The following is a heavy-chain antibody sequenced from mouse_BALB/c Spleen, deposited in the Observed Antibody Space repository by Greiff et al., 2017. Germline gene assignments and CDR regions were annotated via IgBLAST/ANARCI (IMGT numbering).Heavy chain of an antibody. CDR2: IYPGSGST. Sequence: LKQPGSELVRPGASVKLSCKASGYTFTSYWMHWVKQRPGQGLEWIGNIYPGSGSTNYDEKFKSKATLTVDTSSSTAYMQLSSLTSEDSAVYYCTRWGNWDDYWGQGTTLTVSS. J-gene: IGHJ2*01. D-gene: IGHD4-1*01. V-gene: IGHV1S22*01. CDR1: GYTFTSYW. CDR3: TRWGNWDDY.